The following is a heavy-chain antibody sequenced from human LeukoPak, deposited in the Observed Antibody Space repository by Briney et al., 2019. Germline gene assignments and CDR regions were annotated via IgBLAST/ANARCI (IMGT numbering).Heavy chain of an antibody. CDR3: ARDSGSSDYFDY. CDR1: GFTFSSYA. D-gene: IGHD1-26*01. V-gene: IGHV3-30-3*01. CDR2: ISYDGSNK. J-gene: IGHJ4*02. Sequence: PGGSLRLSCAASGFTFSSYAMHWVRQAPGKGLEWVAVISYDGSNKYYADSVKGRFTISRDNSKNTLSLQMNSLRAEDTAVYYCARDSGSSDYFDYWGQGTLVTVSS.